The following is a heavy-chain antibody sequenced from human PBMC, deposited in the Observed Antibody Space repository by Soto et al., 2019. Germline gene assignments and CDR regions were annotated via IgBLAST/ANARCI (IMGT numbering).Heavy chain of an antibody. CDR2: IYYSGST. Sequence: SETLSLTCTVSGGSISSGDYYWSWIRQPPGKGLEWIGYIYYSGSTYYNPSLKSRVTISVDTSKNQFSLKLSSVTAADTAVYYCARVGDDILTYRPLFDYWGQGTLVTVSS. V-gene: IGHV4-30-4*01. J-gene: IGHJ4*02. CDR3: ARVGDDILTYRPLFDY. D-gene: IGHD3-9*01. CDR1: GGSISSGDYY.